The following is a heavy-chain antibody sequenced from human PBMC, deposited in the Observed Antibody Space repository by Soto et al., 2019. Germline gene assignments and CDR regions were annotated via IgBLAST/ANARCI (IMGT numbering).Heavy chain of an antibody. D-gene: IGHD2-15*01. CDR2: ISGSGGST. J-gene: IGHJ6*02. CDR3: AAPAHLGYCSGGSCYGSGMDV. CDR1: GFTFSSYA. Sequence: LRLSCAASGFTFSSYAMSWVRQAPGKGLEWVSAISGSGGSTYYADSVKGRFTISRDNSKNTLYLQMNSLRAEDTAVYYCAAPAHLGYCSGGSCYGSGMDVWGQGTTVTVSS. V-gene: IGHV3-23*01.